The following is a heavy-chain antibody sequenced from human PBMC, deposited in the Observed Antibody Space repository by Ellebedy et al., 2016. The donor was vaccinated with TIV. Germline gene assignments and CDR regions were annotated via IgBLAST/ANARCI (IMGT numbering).Heavy chain of an antibody. Sequence: MPSETLSLTCNVSGGSISALTYHWGWVRQSPGKGLEWIGNSHYSGSTYYNPSLRSRVTISIDTSKSQFSLDLTSVTAADTAVYYCARVVEGGYSYGLPLDYWGQGTLVTVSS. V-gene: IGHV4-39*07. D-gene: IGHD5-18*01. CDR1: GGSISALTYH. CDR3: ARVVEGGYSYGLPLDY. J-gene: IGHJ4*02. CDR2: SHYSGST.